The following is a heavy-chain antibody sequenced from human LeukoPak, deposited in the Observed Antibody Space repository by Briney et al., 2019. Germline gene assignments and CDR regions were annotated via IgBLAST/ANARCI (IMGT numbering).Heavy chain of an antibody. CDR1: GFTFSSYW. CDR3: ARSSGRMTSPLGGY. Sequence: PGGSLRLSCAASGFTFSSYWMHWVRQAPGKGLEWVANIKQDGSEIYYVDSVKGRFTISRDNAKNSLYLQMNSVRAEDTAVYYCARSSGRMTSPLGGYWGQGTLVTVSS. J-gene: IGHJ4*02. V-gene: IGHV3-7*01. CDR2: IKQDGSEI. D-gene: IGHD6-19*01.